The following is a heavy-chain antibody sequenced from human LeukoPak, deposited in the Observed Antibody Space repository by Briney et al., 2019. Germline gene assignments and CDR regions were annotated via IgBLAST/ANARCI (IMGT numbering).Heavy chain of an antibody. CDR2: INPNSGGT. J-gene: IGHJ4*02. Sequence: ASVKVSCKASGYTFTGYYMHWVRQAPGQGLEWMGWINPNSGGTNYVQKFQGRVTMTRDTSISTAYMELSRLRSDDTAVYYCARGALRYDSSGYYVHWGQGPLVTVSS. V-gene: IGHV1-2*02. D-gene: IGHD3-22*01. CDR3: ARGALRYDSSGYYVH. CDR1: GYTFTGYY.